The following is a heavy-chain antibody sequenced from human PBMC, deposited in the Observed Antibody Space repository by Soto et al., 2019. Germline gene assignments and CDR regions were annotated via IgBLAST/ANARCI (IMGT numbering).Heavy chain of an antibody. CDR2: IVVGSGNT. V-gene: IGHV1-58*01. CDR1: GFTFTSSA. Sequence: SVKVSCKASGFTFTSSAVQWVRQARGQRLEWIGWIVVGSGNTNYAQKFQERVTITRDMSTSTAYMELSSLRSEDTAVYYCAADLGGSYLELYYYGMDVWGQGTTVTVSS. J-gene: IGHJ6*02. D-gene: IGHD1-26*01. CDR3: AADLGGSYLELYYYGMDV.